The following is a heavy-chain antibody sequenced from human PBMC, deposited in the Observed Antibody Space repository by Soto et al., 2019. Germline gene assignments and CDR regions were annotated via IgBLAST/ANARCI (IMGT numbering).Heavy chain of an antibody. CDR1: GGTFSRHA. J-gene: IGHJ5*02. CDR3: AREGSNYYGSGSPPWINWFDP. D-gene: IGHD3-10*01. V-gene: IGHV1-69*01. Sequence: QVQLVQSGAEVRKPGSSVKVSCKASGGTFSRHAISWVRQAPGQGLEWMGGIIPIFGTANYAQKFQGRVTITADESTSTAYMELSSLRSEDTAVYYCAREGSNYYGSGSPPWINWFDPWGQGTLVTVSS. CDR2: IIPIFGTA.